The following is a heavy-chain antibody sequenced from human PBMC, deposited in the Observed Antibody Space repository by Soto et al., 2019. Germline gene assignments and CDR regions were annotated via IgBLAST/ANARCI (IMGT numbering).Heavy chain of an antibody. D-gene: IGHD6-13*01. CDR1: GYTFTSYD. CDR3: ARGRRGGAIAADGIRRYYYMDV. Sequence: QVQLVQSGAEVKKPGASVKVSCKASGYTFTSYDINWVRQATGQGLEWMGWMNPNSGNTGYAQKFQGRVTMTRNTSISTAYMELSSLRSEDTAVYYCARGRRGGAIAADGIRRYYYMDVWGKGTTVTVSS. J-gene: IGHJ6*03. V-gene: IGHV1-8*01. CDR2: MNPNSGNT.